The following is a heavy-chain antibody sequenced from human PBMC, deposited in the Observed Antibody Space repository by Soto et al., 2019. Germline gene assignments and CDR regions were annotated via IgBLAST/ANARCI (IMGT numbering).Heavy chain of an antibody. D-gene: IGHD6-13*01. Sequence: GGSLRLSCAASGFTFSSYSMNWVRQAPGKGLEWVSSISSSNSYKYYADSVKGRFTISRDNARNTLYLEMNSLRVEDTAVYYCVKDIYKGSAGTLLDYWGQGTLVTVSS. CDR2: ISSSNSYK. J-gene: IGHJ4*02. V-gene: IGHV3-21*01. CDR3: VKDIYKGSAGTLLDY. CDR1: GFTFSSYS.